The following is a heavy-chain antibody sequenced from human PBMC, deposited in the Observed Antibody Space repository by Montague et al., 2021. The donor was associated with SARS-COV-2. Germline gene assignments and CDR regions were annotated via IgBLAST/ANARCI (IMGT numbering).Heavy chain of an antibody. V-gene: IGHV4-38-2*02. CDR3: ARERRYCSGGSCYSGWFDP. J-gene: IGHJ5*02. Sequence: SETLSLTCTVSGYSISSGYYWGWIRQPPGKGLEWIGSIYHSGSTYYNPSLKSRVTISVDTSKNQFSLKLSSVTAADTAVYYCARERRYCSGGSCYSGWFDPWDQGTLVTVSS. CDR1: GYSISSGYY. CDR2: IYHSGST. D-gene: IGHD2-15*01.